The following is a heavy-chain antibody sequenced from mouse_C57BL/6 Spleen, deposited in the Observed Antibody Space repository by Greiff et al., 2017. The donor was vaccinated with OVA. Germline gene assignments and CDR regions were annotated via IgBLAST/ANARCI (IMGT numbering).Heavy chain of an antibody. D-gene: IGHD2-3*01. CDR2: INPSNGGT. CDR1: GYTFPSYW. J-gene: IGHJ2*01. Sequence: QFQLQQPGTELVKPGASVKLSCKASGYTFPSYWMHCVQQRPGQGLEWIGNINPSNGGTNYNEQFKSKATLTVDKSSSTAYMQLSSLTSEDSAVYYGARSGDVYPYYFDYWGQGTTLTVSS. V-gene: IGHV1-53*01. CDR3: ARSGDVYPYYFDY.